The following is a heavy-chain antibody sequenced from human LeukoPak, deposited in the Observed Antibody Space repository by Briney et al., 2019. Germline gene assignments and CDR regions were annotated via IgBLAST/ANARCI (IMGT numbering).Heavy chain of an antibody. D-gene: IGHD5-12*01. CDR1: GFTFSSYE. J-gene: IGHJ4*02. V-gene: IGHV3-48*03. CDR3: ARVGWLRFFDY. CDR2: ISSSGSTI. Sequence: RTGGSLRLSCAASGFTFSSYEMNWVRQGPGKGLEWVSYISSSGSTIYYADSVKGRSTISRDNAKKSLYLQMNSLRAEDTAVYCCARVGWLRFFDYWGQGTLVTVSS.